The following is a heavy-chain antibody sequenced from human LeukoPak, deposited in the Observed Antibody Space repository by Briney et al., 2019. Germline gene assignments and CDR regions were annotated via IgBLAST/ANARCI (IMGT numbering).Heavy chain of an antibody. CDR3: ASSTAAGFDY. CDR2: IYYSGST. Sequence: SETLSLTCTVSGGSIRSSCYYWGWIRQPPGKGLEWIGSIYYSGSTFYNPSLKSRVTISVDTSKNQFSLKLSSVTATDTAVYYCASSTAAGFDYWGQGTLVTVFS. D-gene: IGHD6-13*01. V-gene: IGHV4-39*01. J-gene: IGHJ4*02. CDR1: GGSIRSSCYY.